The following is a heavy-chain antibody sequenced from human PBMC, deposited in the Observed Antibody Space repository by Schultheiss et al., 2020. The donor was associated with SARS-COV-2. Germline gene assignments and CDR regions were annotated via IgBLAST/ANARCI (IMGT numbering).Heavy chain of an antibody. CDR2: IYYSGST. D-gene: IGHD3-10*01. V-gene: IGHV4-61*08. J-gene: IGHJ5*02. CDR3: ARHPHSLWFGELYWFDP. CDR1: GGSISSGGYY. Sequence: SETLSLTCAVSGGSISSGGYYWSWIRQPPGKGLEWIGYIYYSGSTNYNPSLKSRVTISVDTSKNQFSLKLSSVTAADTAVYYCARHPHSLWFGELYWFDPWGQGTLVTVSS.